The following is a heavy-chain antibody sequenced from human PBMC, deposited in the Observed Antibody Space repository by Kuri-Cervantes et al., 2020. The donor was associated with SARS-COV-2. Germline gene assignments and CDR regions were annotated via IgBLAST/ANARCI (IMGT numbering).Heavy chain of an antibody. V-gene: IGHV1-18*01. D-gene: IGHD6-13*01. CDR3: ARDHSSRAPGTPPYYMDV. Sequence: ASVKVSCKASGYTFTSYGISWVRQAPGQGLEWMGWISAYNGNTNFAQNLQGRVTITADESTSTAYMELSSLRSEDTAVYYCARDHSSRAPGTPPYYMDVWGKGTTVTVSS. CDR1: GYTFTSYG. J-gene: IGHJ6*03. CDR2: ISAYNGNT.